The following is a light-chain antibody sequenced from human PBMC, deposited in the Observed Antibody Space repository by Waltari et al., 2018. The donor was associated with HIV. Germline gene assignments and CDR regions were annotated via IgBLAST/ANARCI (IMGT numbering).Light chain of an antibody. Sequence: IVMTQSPATLSVSPGERATLSCSARKSVSSNLAWYQQKPGQAPRLLIYGASTRATGIPDRFSGSGSGTDFTLTISRLQSEDFAVYYCQQYNNWPTITFGQGTRLEIK. J-gene: IGKJ5*01. CDR1: KSVSSN. V-gene: IGKV3-15*01. CDR3: QQYNNWPTIT. CDR2: GAS.